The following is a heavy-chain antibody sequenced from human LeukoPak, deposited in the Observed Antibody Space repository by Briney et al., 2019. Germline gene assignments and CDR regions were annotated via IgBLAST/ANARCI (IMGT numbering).Heavy chain of an antibody. V-gene: IGHV1-2*06. D-gene: IGHD3-22*01. CDR2: INPNSGGT. CDR3: GRDPETYYYDSSGYYPFDY. CDR1: GYTFTCYY. J-gene: IGHJ4*02. Sequence: ASVKVSCKASGYTFTCYYMHWVRQAPGQGREWMGRINPNSGGTNYAQKFQGRVTTTRDTFIRTDYMELSRLRSDDTAVYYCGRDPETYYYDSSGYYPFDYWGQGTLVTVSS.